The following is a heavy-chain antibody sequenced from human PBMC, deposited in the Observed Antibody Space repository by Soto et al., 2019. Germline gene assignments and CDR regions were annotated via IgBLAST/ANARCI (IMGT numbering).Heavy chain of an antibody. CDR2: IYYSGST. Sequence: SETLSLTCTVSGGSISSYYWSWIRQPPGKGLEWIGYIYYSGSTNYNPSLKSRVTISVDTSKNQFSLKLSSVTAADTAVYYCARSRYCSSTSCYNFDYWGQGTLVTVSS. CDR1: GGSISSYY. CDR3: ARSRYCSSTSCYNFDY. J-gene: IGHJ4*02. D-gene: IGHD2-2*02. V-gene: IGHV4-59*01.